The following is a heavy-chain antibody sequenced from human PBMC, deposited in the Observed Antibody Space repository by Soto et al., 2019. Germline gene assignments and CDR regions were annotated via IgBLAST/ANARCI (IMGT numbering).Heavy chain of an antibody. V-gene: IGHV5-10-1*01. Sequence: GESLKISCKGSGYSFPKYYIGWVRQMPGKGLEWMGRIDPSDSYTNYSPSFQGHVTISADKSISTAYLQWSSLKASDTAMYYCARGGVYYYYGMDVWGQGTTVTVSS. J-gene: IGHJ6*02. CDR3: ARGGVYYYYGMDV. CDR2: IDPSDSYT. D-gene: IGHD2-8*02. CDR1: GYSFPKYY.